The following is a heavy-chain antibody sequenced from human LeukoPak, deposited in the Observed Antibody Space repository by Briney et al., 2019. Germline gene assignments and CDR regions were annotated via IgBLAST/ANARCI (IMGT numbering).Heavy chain of an antibody. V-gene: IGHV4-39*07. CDR1: GGSISSSSYY. D-gene: IGHD6-19*01. CDR2: IYYSGST. Sequence: SETLSLTCTVSGGSISSSSYYWGWIRQPPGKGLEWIGSIYYSGSTYYNPSLKSRVTISVDTSKNQFSLKLSSVTAADTAVYYCARDQSSGWIGDAFDIWGQGTMVTVSS. J-gene: IGHJ3*02. CDR3: ARDQSSGWIGDAFDI.